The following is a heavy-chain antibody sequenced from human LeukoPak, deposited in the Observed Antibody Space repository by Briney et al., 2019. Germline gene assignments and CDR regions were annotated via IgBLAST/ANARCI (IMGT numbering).Heavy chain of an antibody. CDR3: SRGRADGYSGYDFGDY. Sequence: ASVKVSCKASGNTFTAYYMYWVRQAPGQGLEWMGWINPNSGGTDYAQKFQGRVTMARDTSISTAYMELSSLTSDDTAVYYCSRGRADGYSGYDFGDYWGQGTLVTVSS. J-gene: IGHJ4*02. D-gene: IGHD5-12*01. CDR2: INPNSGGT. V-gene: IGHV1-2*02. CDR1: GNTFTAYY.